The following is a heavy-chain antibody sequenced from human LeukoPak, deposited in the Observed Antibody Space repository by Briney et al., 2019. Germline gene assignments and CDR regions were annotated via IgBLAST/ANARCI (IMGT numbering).Heavy chain of an antibody. J-gene: IGHJ4*02. CDR3: ARDPTPTTVLTGFDY. Sequence: GGSLRLSCVASGFTFSSSVMSWVRQAPGKGLEWVSTFSGTSGNIYYADSVKGRFTISRDNAKNSLYLQMNSLRAEDTAVYYCARDPTPTTVLTGFDYWGQGTLVTVSS. D-gene: IGHD4-11*01. CDR2: FSGTSGNI. V-gene: IGHV3-21*01. CDR1: GFTFSSSV.